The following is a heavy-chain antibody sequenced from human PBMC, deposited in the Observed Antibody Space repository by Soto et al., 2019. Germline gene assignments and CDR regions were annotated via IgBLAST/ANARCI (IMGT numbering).Heavy chain of an antibody. J-gene: IGHJ6*01. Sequence: QVQLVQSGGGVVQPGRSLRLSCAASGFTLSDFAMHWVRQAPGKGLEWVALISNDGGIEHYGDSVRGRFTISRDNSKHVLYVQMAGRRVEDTAVYYCASAVPGMDVWGQGTTVTVSS. CDR3: ASAVPGMDV. CDR1: GFTLSDFA. CDR2: ISNDGGIE. V-gene: IGHV3-30-3*01.